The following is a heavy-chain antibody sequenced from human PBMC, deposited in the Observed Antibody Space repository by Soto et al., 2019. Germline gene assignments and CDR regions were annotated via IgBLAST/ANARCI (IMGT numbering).Heavy chain of an antibody. Sequence: GGSLRLSCAASVFTINNAWMSCVRQAPGKGLEWVGRIKSKGNCGTADYAARVKGRFTISRDDSKNMLYLQMNSLKTEDTAVYDCITTYSGTPARPYLDLWGQGTQVTVSS. J-gene: IGHJ4*02. CDR3: ITTYSGTPARPYLDL. V-gene: IGHV3-15*01. D-gene: IGHD1-26*01. CDR1: VFTINNAW. CDR2: IKSKGNCGTA.